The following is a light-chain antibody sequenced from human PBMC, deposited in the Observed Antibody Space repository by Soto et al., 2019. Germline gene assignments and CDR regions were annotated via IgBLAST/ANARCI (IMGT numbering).Light chain of an antibody. V-gene: IGKV1-39*01. Sequence: DIQMTQSPSSLSASVGDRVTITCRASQSISSYLNWYQHKTGIAPKLLIYAASSLQSGVPSRFSGSGSGTDFTLTISSLQPEDFATYYCQQSYSTHYTFGQGTKVAIK. CDR2: AAS. J-gene: IGKJ2*01. CDR1: QSISSY. CDR3: QQSYSTHYT.